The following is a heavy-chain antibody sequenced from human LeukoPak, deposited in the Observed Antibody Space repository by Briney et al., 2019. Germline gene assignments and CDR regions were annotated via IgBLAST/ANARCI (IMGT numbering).Heavy chain of an antibody. V-gene: IGHV3-30*02. Sequence: GGSLRLSCAASGFTVSTFAWHWVRQPPGKGLEWVAFKGTDETDIHYADSVRGRFIISRDNSRNTLSLDMSSLRVEDTAVYYCAKEPPGGWSIDLCGRGTLVSVSS. CDR3: AKEPPGGWSIDL. CDR1: GFTVSTFA. J-gene: IGHJ2*01. D-gene: IGHD3-16*01. CDR2: KGTDETDI.